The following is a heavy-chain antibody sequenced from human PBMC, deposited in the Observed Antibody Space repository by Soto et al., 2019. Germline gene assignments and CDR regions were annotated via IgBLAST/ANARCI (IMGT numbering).Heavy chain of an antibody. J-gene: IGHJ5*02. D-gene: IGHD3-9*01. CDR3: ARHHRSVIIKGYNWFDP. Sequence: QLQLQESGPGLVKPSETLSLTCTVSGGSISSSSYYWGWIRQPPGKGLEWIGSIYYSGSTYYNPSLMSRVTISVDTSKNQFSLKLSSVTAADTAVYYCARHHRSVIIKGYNWFDPWGQGTLVTVSS. CDR1: GGSISSSSYY. CDR2: IYYSGST. V-gene: IGHV4-39*01.